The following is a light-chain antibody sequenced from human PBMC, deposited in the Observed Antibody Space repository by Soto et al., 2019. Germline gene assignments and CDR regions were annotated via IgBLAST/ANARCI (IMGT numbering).Light chain of an antibody. CDR2: EVS. CDR1: SSDVGAYNY. CDR3: CSNAAGSTYV. Sequence: QSVLTQPPSASGSPGQSVAISCTGTSSDVGAYNYVAWYQQHPGKVPKLMIYEVSKRPSGVPDRFSGSKSGSTASLTISGLQDEDEADYYCCSNAAGSTYVFGTGTKVTVL. J-gene: IGLJ1*01. V-gene: IGLV2-8*01.